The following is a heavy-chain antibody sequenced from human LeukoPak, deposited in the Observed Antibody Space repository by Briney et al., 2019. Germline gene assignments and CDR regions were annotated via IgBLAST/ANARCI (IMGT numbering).Heavy chain of an antibody. V-gene: IGHV3-7*01. J-gene: IGHJ4*02. CDR2: IRQDGGQT. D-gene: IGHD3-10*01. CDR1: ELTFSGYW. CDR3: ARDGHSSGSFDY. Sequence: GSLRLSCAASELTFSGYWMNCVRQAPGKGLQWVGNIRQDGGQTHYSDSVKGRFTISRDNAKRSLYLQMNSLRPEDTAVYYCARDGHSSGSFDYWGQGTLVTVSS.